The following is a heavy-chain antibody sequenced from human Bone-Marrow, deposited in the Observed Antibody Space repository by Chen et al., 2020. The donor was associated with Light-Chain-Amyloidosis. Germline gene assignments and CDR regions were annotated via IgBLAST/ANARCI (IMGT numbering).Heavy chain of an antibody. J-gene: IGHJ4*02. CDR2: IKEDGSER. CDR3: AREVVTGWPCSYFDY. D-gene: IGHD3-9*01. Sequence: EVQLVESGGGLVQPGGSLRLSCAASGFTFSNYWMSWVRQTPGKGLEWVANIKEDGSERYYADSVKGRFTISRDNTKNSLFLQMNSLRAEDTAVYYCAREVVTGWPCSYFDYWGRGSLVTVSS. V-gene: IGHV3-7*03. CDR1: GFTFSNYW.